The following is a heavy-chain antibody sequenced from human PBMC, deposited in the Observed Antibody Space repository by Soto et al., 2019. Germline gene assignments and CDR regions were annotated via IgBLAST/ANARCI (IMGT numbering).Heavy chain of an antibody. CDR2: ITSSSDYT. V-gene: IGHV3-11*05. CDR1: GFTFSAYY. Sequence: QEQLVESGGGLVRPGGSLRLSCAASGFTFSAYYMTWMRQAPGKGLEWVSYITSSSDYTNYAGSVKGLFTISRDNAKNSLYLQMNSLRVEDTAVYYCVREYYYGMDVWGQGTTVTVSS. J-gene: IGHJ6*02. CDR3: VREYYYGMDV.